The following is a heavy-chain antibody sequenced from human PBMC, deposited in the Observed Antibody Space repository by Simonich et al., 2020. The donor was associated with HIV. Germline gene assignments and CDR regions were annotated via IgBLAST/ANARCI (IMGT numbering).Heavy chain of an antibody. D-gene: IGHD3-3*01. CDR1: GFTFSSYA. V-gene: IGHV3-23*01. CDR3: AKDRYYNFWSGYYDY. CDR2: IRGGGGST. Sequence: EVQLLESGGGLVQPGGSLRLSCAASGFTFSSYAMSGVRQAPGEGVEVVSAIRGGGGSTYYADSVKGRFTISRDNSKNTLYLQMNSLRAEDTAVYYCAKDRYYNFWSGYYDYWGQGTLVTVSS. J-gene: IGHJ4*02.